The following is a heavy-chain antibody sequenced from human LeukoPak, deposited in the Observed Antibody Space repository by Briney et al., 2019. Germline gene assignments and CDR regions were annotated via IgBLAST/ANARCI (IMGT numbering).Heavy chain of an antibody. V-gene: IGHV3-23*01. J-gene: IGHJ4*02. CDR1: GVTFSSYA. Sequence: GGSLRLSCAASGVTFSSYAMSWVRQAPGKGLEWVSARSGSGGSTYYADSVKGRFTISRGNSKNTLYLQVNSLRAEDTAVYYCAKYRGWVLFDYCGQGTLVTVSS. D-gene: IGHD2-8*01. CDR2: RSGSGGST. CDR3: AKYRGWVLFDY.